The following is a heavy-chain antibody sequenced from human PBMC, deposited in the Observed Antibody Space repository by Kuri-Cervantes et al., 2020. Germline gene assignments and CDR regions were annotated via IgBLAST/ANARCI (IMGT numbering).Heavy chain of an antibody. V-gene: IGHV3-9*01. CDR3: AKGDTVAGTLIDY. Sequence: SLKISCAASGFTFDDYAMHWVRQAPGKGLEWVSGISWNSGSIGYADSMKGRFTISRDNAKNSLYLQMNSLRAEDTAFYYCAKGDTVAGTLIDYWGQGTLVTVSS. J-gene: IGHJ4*02. CDR2: ISWNSGSI. D-gene: IGHD6-19*01. CDR1: GFTFDDYA.